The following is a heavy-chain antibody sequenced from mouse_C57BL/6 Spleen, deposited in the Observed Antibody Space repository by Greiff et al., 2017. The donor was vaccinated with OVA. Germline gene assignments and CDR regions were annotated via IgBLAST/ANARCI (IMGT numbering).Heavy chain of an antibody. CDR2: INPSTGGT. Sequence: EVQLQQSGPELVKPGASVMISCKPSGYSFTGYYMHWVKQSSEKSLEWIGEINPSTGGTSYNQKFKGKATLTVDKSSSTAYMQLKSLTSEDSAVYYCARGSYYYGSSYRYFDVWGTGTTVTVSS. CDR3: ARGSYYYGSSYRYFDV. J-gene: IGHJ1*03. V-gene: IGHV1-43*01. CDR1: GYSFTGYY. D-gene: IGHD1-1*01.